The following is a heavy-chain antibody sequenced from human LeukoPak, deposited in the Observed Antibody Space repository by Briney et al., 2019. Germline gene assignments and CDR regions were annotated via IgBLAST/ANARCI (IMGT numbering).Heavy chain of an antibody. D-gene: IGHD3-10*01. CDR3: ARLGSRGVVDY. CDR1: GYTFTSYA. J-gene: IGHJ4*02. V-gene: IGHV1-3*01. Sequence: ASVKVSCKASGYTFTSYAMHWVRQAPGQRLEWMGWINAGNGNTKYSQKFQGRVTITRDTSASTAYMELSSLRSGDTAVYYCARLGSRGVVDYWGQGTLVTVSS. CDR2: INAGNGNT.